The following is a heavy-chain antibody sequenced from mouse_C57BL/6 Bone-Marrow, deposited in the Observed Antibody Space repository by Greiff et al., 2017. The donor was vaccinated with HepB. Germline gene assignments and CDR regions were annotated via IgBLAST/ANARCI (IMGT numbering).Heavy chain of an antibody. Sequence: QVHVKQPGTELVKPGASVKLSCKASGYTFTSYWMHWVKQRPGQGLEWIGNINPSNGGTNYNEKFKSKATLTVDKSSSTAYMQLSSLTSEDSAVYYCARWRNYYLFDYWGQGTTLTVSS. V-gene: IGHV1-53*01. CDR1: GYTFTSYW. J-gene: IGHJ2*01. D-gene: IGHD1-1*01. CDR3: ARWRNYYLFDY. CDR2: INPSNGGT.